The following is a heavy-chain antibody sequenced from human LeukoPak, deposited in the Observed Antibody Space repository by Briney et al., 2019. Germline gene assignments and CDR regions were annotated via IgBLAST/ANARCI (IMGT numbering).Heavy chain of an antibody. D-gene: IGHD1-26*01. V-gene: IGHV1-18*01. CDR1: GYTFTSYG. CDR3: ASHSGGGANFDY. Sequence: ASVKVSCRASGYTFTSYGISWVRQAPGEGLEWMGWISAYNGNTNYAQKLQGRVTMTTDTSTSTAYMELRSLRSDDTAVYYCASHSGGGANFDYWGQGTLVTVSS. CDR2: ISAYNGNT. J-gene: IGHJ4*02.